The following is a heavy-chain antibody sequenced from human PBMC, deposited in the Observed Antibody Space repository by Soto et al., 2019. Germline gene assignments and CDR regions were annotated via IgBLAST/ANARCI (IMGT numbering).Heavy chain of an antibody. V-gene: IGHV1-69*08. D-gene: IGHD2-2*01. Sequence: QVQLVQSGAEVKKPGSSVKVSCKASGGTFSSYTISWVRQAPGQGLEWMGRIIPILGIANYAQKFQGRVTITADKSTSTADMEPRSLGSEDTAVYYCARDCSSTSCYASPWGQGTLVTVSS. CDR3: ARDCSSTSCYASP. CDR1: GGTFSSYT. CDR2: IIPILGIA. J-gene: IGHJ5*02.